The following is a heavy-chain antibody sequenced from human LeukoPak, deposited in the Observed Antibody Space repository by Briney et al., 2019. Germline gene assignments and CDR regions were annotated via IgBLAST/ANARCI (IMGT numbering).Heavy chain of an antibody. CDR3: ARDGAPEVGSGWYYFDS. J-gene: IGHJ4*02. CDR2: IIPILAKG. V-gene: IGHV1-69*04. Sequence: SVKVSCKASGGTFTNYAISWVRQAPGQGLEWMGRIIPILAKGNYPQKFQGRVTITADKSTTTTYMELSSLRSEDTAVYYCARDGAPEVGSGWYYFDSWGQGTLVTVSS. CDR1: GGTFTNYA. D-gene: IGHD6-19*01.